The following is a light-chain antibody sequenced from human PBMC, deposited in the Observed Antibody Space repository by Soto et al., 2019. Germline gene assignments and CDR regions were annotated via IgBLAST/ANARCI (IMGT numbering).Light chain of an antibody. V-gene: IGKV3-20*01. CDR2: RTS. CDR1: QSVSSSY. J-gene: IGKJ1*01. Sequence: EIVLTQSPGTLSLSPGERATLSCRASQSVSSSYLAWFQQKPGQAPRLLIYRTSSRATDIPDRFSSSGSGTDFTLTISRLEPEDFAVYYCQHFGTSPGTFGQGTKVEIK. CDR3: QHFGTSPGT.